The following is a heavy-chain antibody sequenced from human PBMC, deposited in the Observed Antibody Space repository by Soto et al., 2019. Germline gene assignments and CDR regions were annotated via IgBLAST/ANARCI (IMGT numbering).Heavy chain of an antibody. CDR3: ARAGTWGSKLDY. D-gene: IGHD3-16*01. V-gene: IGHV4-30-4*01. CDR1: GGSISSGDYY. CDR2: IYYSGST. J-gene: IGHJ4*02. Sequence: SETLSLTCTVSGGSISSGDYYWSWIRQPPGKGLEWIGYIYYSGSTYYNPSLKSRVTISVDTSKNQFSLKLSSVTAADTAVYYCARAGTWGSKLDYWGQGTLVTVSS.